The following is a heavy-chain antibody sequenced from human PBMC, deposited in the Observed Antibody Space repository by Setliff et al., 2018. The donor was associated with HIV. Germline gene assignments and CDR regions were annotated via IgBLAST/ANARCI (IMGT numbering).Heavy chain of an antibody. CDR3: AKEDQRVTSVDY. Sequence: PGGSLRLSCAASGFTFSSYAMTWVRQAPGKGLQWVSSISGSGSTTNYADSVKGRFTISRDNSKNTLFLQMNSLRSEDTAVYYCAKEDQRVTSVDYWGQGTPVTVSS. J-gene: IGHJ4*02. CDR2: ISGSGSTT. V-gene: IGHV3-23*01. CDR1: GFTFSSYA. D-gene: IGHD2-2*01.